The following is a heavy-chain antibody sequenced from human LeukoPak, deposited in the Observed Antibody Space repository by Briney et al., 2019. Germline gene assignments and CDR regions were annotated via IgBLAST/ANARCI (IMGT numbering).Heavy chain of an antibody. CDR1: GYSISSGFY. V-gene: IGHV4-38-2*02. D-gene: IGHD1-26*01. Sequence: SETLSLTCTVSGYSISSGFYWGWVRQPPGKGLEWIGSMYHSGSTYYNPSLKSRVTISVDTSRNQFTLKLSSVTAADTAVYYCVRDQGWEPWDYWGQGTLVTVSS. CDR2: MYHSGST. CDR3: VRDQGWEPWDY. J-gene: IGHJ4*02.